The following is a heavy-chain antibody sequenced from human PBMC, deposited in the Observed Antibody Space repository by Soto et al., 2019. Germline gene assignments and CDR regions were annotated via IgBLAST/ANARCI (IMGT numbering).Heavy chain of an antibody. CDR2: IYSGGST. Sequence: EVQLVETGGGLIQPGGSLRLSCAASGFTVSSNYMSWVRQAPGKGLEWVSVIYSGGSTYYADSVKGRFTISRDNSKNTLYLQMNSLRAEDTAVYYCARGGYYDRSGYMGHWGQGTLVTVSS. J-gene: IGHJ1*01. D-gene: IGHD3-22*01. V-gene: IGHV3-53*02. CDR3: ARGGYYDRSGYMGH. CDR1: GFTVSSNY.